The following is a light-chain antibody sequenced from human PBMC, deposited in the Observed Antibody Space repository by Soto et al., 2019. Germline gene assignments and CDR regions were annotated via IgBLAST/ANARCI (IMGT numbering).Light chain of an antibody. Sequence: QSVLTQPASVSGSPGQSITISCTGTSSDVGSYNLVSWYQQHPGKAPTLMIYEVSKRPSGVSNRFSGSKSGNTASLTISGLQAEDEADYYCCSYAGSSVVVFGGGTKLTVL. CDR3: CSYAGSSVVV. CDR2: EVS. CDR1: SSDVGSYNL. V-gene: IGLV2-23*02. J-gene: IGLJ2*01.